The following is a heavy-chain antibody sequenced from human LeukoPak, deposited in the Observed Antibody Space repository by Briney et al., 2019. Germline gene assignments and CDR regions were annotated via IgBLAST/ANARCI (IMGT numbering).Heavy chain of an antibody. V-gene: IGHV3-30*18. CDR3: AKDLEPYTSGWYGDY. CDR2: ISYDGSNT. CDR1: GFTFTSYV. Sequence: GGSLRLSRAASGFTFTSYVMQWVRQAPGKGLEWVAVISYDGSNTYYADSVKGRFTISKDNSKNTLYLQMNSLRDEDTAVYHCAKDLEPYTSGWYGDYWGQGTLATVSS. J-gene: IGHJ4*02. D-gene: IGHD6-19*01.